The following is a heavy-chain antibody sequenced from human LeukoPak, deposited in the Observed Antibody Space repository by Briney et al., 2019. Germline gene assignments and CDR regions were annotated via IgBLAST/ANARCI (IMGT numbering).Heavy chain of an antibody. Sequence: GGSLRLSCAASGFTFSGSAMHWVRQASGKGLEWVGRIRSKANSYATAYAASVKGRFTISRDDSKNTAYLQMNSLRAEDTAVYYCAKLYSSIAAQDFDYWGQGTLVTVSS. CDR3: AKLYSSIAAQDFDY. CDR2: IRSKANSYAT. V-gene: IGHV3-73*01. CDR1: GFTFSGSA. D-gene: IGHD6-6*01. J-gene: IGHJ4*02.